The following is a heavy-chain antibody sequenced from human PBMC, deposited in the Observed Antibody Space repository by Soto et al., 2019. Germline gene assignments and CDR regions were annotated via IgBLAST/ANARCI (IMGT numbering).Heavy chain of an antibody. CDR3: ARRDVGIDY. CDR2: IYYSGST. Sequence: SETLSLTCTVSGGSISSGDYYWSWIRQPPGKGLEWIGYIYYSGSTYYNPSLKSRVTISVDTSKNQFSLKLSSVTAAVSAVYYCARRDVGIDYWGQGSLLTVS. V-gene: IGHV4-30-4*01. CDR1: GGSISSGDYY. J-gene: IGHJ4*02. D-gene: IGHD2-15*01.